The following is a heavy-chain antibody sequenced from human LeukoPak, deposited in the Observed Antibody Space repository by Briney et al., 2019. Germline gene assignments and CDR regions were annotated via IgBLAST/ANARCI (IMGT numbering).Heavy chain of an antibody. J-gene: IGHJ3*02. CDR3: ARAGPNVVIHLLGTTPLSAAFDI. CDR2: IIPILGIA. V-gene: IGHV1-69*02. D-gene: IGHD2-21*01. Sequence: SVKVSCKASGGTFSSYTISWVRQVPGQGLEWMGRIIPILGIANYAQKFQGRVTITADKSTSTAYMELSSLRSEDTAVYYCARAGPNVVIHLLGTTPLSAAFDIWGQGTMVTVSS. CDR1: GGTFSSYT.